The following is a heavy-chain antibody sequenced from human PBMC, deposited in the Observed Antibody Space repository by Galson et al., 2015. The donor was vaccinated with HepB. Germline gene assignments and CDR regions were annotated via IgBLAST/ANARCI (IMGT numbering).Heavy chain of an antibody. Sequence: SLRLSCAASGFTVSSNYMSWVRQAPGKGLEWVSVIYSGGSTYYADSVKGRFTISRDNSKNTLYLQMNSLRAEDTAVYYCARGASAEGSSGPCFDYWGQGTLVTVSS. D-gene: IGHD6-25*01. CDR1: GFTVSSNY. CDR2: IYSGGST. J-gene: IGHJ4*02. CDR3: ARGASAEGSSGPCFDY. V-gene: IGHV3-53*01.